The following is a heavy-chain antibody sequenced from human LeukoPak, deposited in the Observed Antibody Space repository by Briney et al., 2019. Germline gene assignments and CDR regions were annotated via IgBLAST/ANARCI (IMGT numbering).Heavy chain of an antibody. Sequence: SETLSHTCAVYGGSFSGYYWSWIRQPPGKGLEWIGEINHSGSTNYNPSLKSRVTISVDTSKNQFSLKLSSVTAADTAVYYCARGRISSSWYRNWFDPWGQGTLVTVSS. CDR1: GGSFSGYY. V-gene: IGHV4-34*01. D-gene: IGHD6-13*01. J-gene: IGHJ5*02. CDR3: ARGRISSSWYRNWFDP. CDR2: INHSGST.